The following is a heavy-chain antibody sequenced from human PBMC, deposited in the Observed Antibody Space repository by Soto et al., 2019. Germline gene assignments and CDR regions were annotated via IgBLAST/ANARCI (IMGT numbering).Heavy chain of an antibody. CDR1: GYSFTSYW. V-gene: IGHV5-51*01. Sequence: PGESLKISCKGSGYSFTSYWIGWVRQMPGKGLEWMGIIYPGDSDTRYSPSFQGQVTISADKSISTAYLQWSSLKASDTAMYYCARRIAAAGTYYYYYVMDVSAQGTTVTGSS. D-gene: IGHD6-13*01. CDR3: ARRIAAAGTYYYYYVMDV. CDR2: IYPGDSDT. J-gene: IGHJ6*02.